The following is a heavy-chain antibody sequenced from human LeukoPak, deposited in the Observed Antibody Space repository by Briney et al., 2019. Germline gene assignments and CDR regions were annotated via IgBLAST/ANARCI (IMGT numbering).Heavy chain of an antibody. J-gene: IGHJ4*02. CDR2: INPNSGGT. Sequence: ASVKVSCKASGYTFTGYYMHWVRQAPGQGLEWMGRINPNSGGTNYAQKFQGRVTMTRDTSISTAYMEQSRLRSDDTAVYYCRYAEYCSGGSCYSFDYWGQGTLVTVSS. CDR1: GYTFTGYY. V-gene: IGHV1-2*06. CDR3: RYAEYCSGGSCYSFDY. D-gene: IGHD2-15*01.